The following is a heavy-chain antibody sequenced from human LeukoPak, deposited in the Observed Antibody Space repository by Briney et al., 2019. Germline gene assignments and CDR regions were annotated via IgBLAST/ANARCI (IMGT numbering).Heavy chain of an antibody. D-gene: IGHD4-23*01. Sequence: SETLSLTCTVSGGSISSYYWSWIRQPPGKGLEWIGYIFYSGSTNYNPSLKSRVTISVDTSKNQFSLKLSSVTAADTAVYYCARDRGGLLPFDYWGQGTLVTVSS. CDR2: IFYSGST. CDR3: ARDRGGLLPFDY. CDR1: GGSISSYY. J-gene: IGHJ4*02. V-gene: IGHV4-59*01.